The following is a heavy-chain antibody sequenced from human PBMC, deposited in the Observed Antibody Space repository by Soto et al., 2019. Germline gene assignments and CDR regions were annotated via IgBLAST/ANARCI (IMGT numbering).Heavy chain of an antibody. V-gene: IGHV3-30-3*01. J-gene: IGHJ4*02. CDR3: AREIVATIGFDY. CDR2: ISYDASNK. Sequence: QVQLVESGGGVVQPGRSLRLSCAASGFTFRRYAMHWVRQAPGKGLEGVAVISYDASNKYYADAVKGPCTISRDNSEHTLYLQMNSLRPEDTAVYYCAREIVATIGFDYWGQGTLVTVSS. CDR1: GFTFRRYA. D-gene: IGHD5-12*01.